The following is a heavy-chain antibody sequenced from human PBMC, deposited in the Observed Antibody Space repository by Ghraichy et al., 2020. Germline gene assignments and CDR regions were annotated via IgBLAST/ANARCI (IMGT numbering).Heavy chain of an antibody. Sequence: SETLSLTCAVSGYSISSGYYWGWIRQPPGKGLEWIGSIYHSGSTYNNPSLTSRVTISVDTSSNQFSLKLRSVTAADTAVYYCARVYGISYCDYWGQGTLVTVSS. V-gene: IGHV4-38-2*01. J-gene: IGHJ4*02. CDR1: GYSISSGYY. CDR3: ARVYGISYCDY. CDR2: IYHSGST. D-gene: IGHD2-15*01.